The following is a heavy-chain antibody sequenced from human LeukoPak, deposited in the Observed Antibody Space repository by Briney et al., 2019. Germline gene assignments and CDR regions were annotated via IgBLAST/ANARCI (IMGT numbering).Heavy chain of an antibody. J-gene: IGHJ6*02. CDR1: GYTFTSYD. CDR3: ARGPRIPTYYYDSSGYINYYYYGMDV. V-gene: IGHV1-8*01. D-gene: IGHD3-22*01. Sequence: ASVKVSCKASGYTFTSYDINWVRQATGQGLEWMGWMNPNSGNTGYAQKFQGRVTMTRNTSISTAYMELSSLRSEDTAVYYCARGPRIPTYYYDSSGYINYYYYGMDVWGQGTTVTVSS. CDR2: MNPNSGNT.